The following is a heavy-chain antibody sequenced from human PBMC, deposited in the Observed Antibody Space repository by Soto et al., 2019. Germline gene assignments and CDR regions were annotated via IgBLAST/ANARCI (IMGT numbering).Heavy chain of an antibody. CDR1: GFTFSSYA. Sequence: GGTLRLSCAASGFTFSSYAMSWVRQAPGKGLEWVSAISGSGGSTYYADSVKGRFTISRDNAKNTRYLQMNSLRAEDTAVYYCAKDSFGRSGVTYYYYYGMDVWGQGTTVTVSS. V-gene: IGHV3-23*01. D-gene: IGHD3-3*01. J-gene: IGHJ6*02. CDR3: AKDSFGRSGVTYYYYYGMDV. CDR2: ISGSGGST.